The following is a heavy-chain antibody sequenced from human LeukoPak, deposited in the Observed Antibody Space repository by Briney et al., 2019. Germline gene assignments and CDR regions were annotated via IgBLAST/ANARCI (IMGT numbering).Heavy chain of an antibody. J-gene: IGHJ4*02. CDR2: MNPNSGNT. D-gene: IGHD3-22*01. CDR3: ARVRETSSGYYPFDY. CDR1: GYTFTSYD. V-gene: IGHV1-8*03. Sequence: ASVKVSCKASGYTFTSYDINWVRQATGQGLEWMGWMNPNSGNTGYAQKFQGRVTITRNTSISTAYMELSSLRSEDTAVYYCARVRETSSGYYPFDYWGQGTLLTVSS.